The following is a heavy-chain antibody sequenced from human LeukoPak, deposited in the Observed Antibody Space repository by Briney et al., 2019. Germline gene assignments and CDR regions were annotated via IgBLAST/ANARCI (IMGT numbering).Heavy chain of an antibody. CDR2: ISSSGSTI. CDR3: ASGGCSSTSCYCFDY. Sequence: PGGSLRLSCAASGFTLSSYDMNWVRQAPGKGLEWVSYISSSGSTIYYADSVKGRFTISRDNAKNSLYLQMNSLRAEDTAVYYCASGGCSSTSCYCFDYWGQGTLVTVSS. J-gene: IGHJ4*02. V-gene: IGHV3-48*03. CDR1: GFTLSSYD. D-gene: IGHD2-2*01.